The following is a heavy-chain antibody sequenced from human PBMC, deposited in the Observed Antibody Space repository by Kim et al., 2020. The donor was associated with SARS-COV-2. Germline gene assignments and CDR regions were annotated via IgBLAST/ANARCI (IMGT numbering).Heavy chain of an antibody. CDR1: GFTFSSYS. Sequence: GESLKISCAASGFTFSSYSMNWVRQAPGKGLEWVSSIDTSSSSVFYSESVKGRFTISRDDAKNSLFLQMSSLRGEDTAVYYCARGGGAAGGSDYYAMDLW. V-gene: IGHV3-21*01. J-gene: IGHJ6*01. D-gene: IGHD6-25*01. CDR3: ARGGGAAGGSDYYAMDL. CDR2: IDTSSSSV.